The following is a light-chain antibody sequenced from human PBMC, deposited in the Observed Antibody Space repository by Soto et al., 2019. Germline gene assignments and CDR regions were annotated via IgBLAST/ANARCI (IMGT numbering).Light chain of an antibody. CDR1: QGINTY. CDR2: DAS. Sequence: DIQLTQSPSFLSASVGDSVTITCRASQGINTYLAWYQQKPGKAPKLLIYDASTLDSGVPSRFSGSGSGTEFTLTISSLQPEDFTTYYCQHLKSYPITFCQGTRLGIK. J-gene: IGKJ5*01. V-gene: IGKV1-9*01. CDR3: QHLKSYPIT.